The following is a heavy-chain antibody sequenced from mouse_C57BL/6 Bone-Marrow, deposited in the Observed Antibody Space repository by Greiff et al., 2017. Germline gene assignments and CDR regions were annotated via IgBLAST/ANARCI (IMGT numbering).Heavy chain of an antibody. CDR1: GFTIKDYY. V-gene: IGHV14-1*01. D-gene: IGHD1-2*01. CDR3: TTSGHYYGPFAY. J-gene: IGHJ3*01. CDR2: IDPEDGDN. Sequence: EVQLQQSGAELVRPGASVKLSCTASGFTIKDYYMHWVKQRPEQGLEWIGRIDPEDGDNEYAPKFQGKATMTADTSSNTAYLQRSSLTSEDTAVYYWTTSGHYYGPFAYGGQGTLVTVSA.